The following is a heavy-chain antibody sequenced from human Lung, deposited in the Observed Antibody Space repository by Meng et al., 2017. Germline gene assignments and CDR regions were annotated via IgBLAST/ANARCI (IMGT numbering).Heavy chain of an antibody. V-gene: IGHV4-34*01. CDR1: GGSFSDYY. Sequence: QGQLQRWVAGLLKPSASLSLTCVVPGGSFSDYYWSWIRQPPGKGLEWIGEINHSGSTNYNPSLESRATISVDTSQNNLSLKLSSVTAADSAVYYCARGPTTMAHDFDYWGQGTLVTVSS. CDR3: ARGPTTMAHDFDY. D-gene: IGHD4-11*01. CDR2: INHSGST. J-gene: IGHJ4*02.